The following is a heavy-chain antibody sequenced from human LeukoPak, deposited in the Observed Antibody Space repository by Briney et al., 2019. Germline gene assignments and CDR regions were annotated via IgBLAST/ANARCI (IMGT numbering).Heavy chain of an antibody. D-gene: IGHD1-26*01. CDR1: GGTFSSYA. Sequence: SVKVSCKASGGTFSSYAISWVRQAPGQGLEWMGGIIPIFGTANYAQKFQGRVTITTDESTSTAYMELSSLRSEDTAVYYCASFSGRVVGAFDIWGQGTMVTVFS. CDR2: IIPIFGTA. CDR3: ASFSGRVVGAFDI. J-gene: IGHJ3*02. V-gene: IGHV1-69*05.